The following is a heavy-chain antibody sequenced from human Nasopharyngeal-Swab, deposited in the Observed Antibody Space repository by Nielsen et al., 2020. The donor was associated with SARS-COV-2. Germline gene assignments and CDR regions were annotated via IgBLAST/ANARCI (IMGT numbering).Heavy chain of an antibody. CDR1: GGSFSGYY. J-gene: IGHJ6*02. V-gene: IGHV4-34*01. CDR2: LNHSGST. CDR3: ARGVWFGELSTNYYYYYGMDV. D-gene: IGHD3-10*01. Sequence: SETLSLTFAAYGGSFSGYYWSWIRQPPGKGLEWIGELNHSGSTNYNPSLKSRVTISVDTSKNQFSLKLSSVTAADTAVYYCARGVWFGELSTNYYYYYGMDVWGQGTTVTVSS.